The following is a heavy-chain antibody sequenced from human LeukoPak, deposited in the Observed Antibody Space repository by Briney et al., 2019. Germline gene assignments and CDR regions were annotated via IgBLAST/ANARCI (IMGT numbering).Heavy chain of an antibody. CDR3: ARDSFRDYVWGSYRYTEGAFDI. CDR1: GGSISRYY. D-gene: IGHD3-16*02. V-gene: IGHV4-59*01. Sequence: SETLSLTCTVSGGSISRYYWSWIRQPPGEGLEWIGYIYYSGSTNYNPSLKSRVTISVDTSKNQFSLKLSSVTAADTAVYYCARDSFRDYVWGSYRYTEGAFDIWGQGTMVTVSS. J-gene: IGHJ3*02. CDR2: IYYSGST.